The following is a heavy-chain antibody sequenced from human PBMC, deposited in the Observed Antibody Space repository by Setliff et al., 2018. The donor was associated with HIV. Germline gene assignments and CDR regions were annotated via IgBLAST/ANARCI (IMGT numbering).Heavy chain of an antibody. CDR3: ARVPPNPRYNWFDP. V-gene: IGHV1-3*01. CDR1: GYTFIHYD. J-gene: IGHJ5*02. CDR2: ISVGTGDS. Sequence: ASVKVSCKASGYTFIHYDIHWVRQAPGQGLEWVGRISVGTGDSKHSPKSQGRVTITRDTSASTAYMELSSLRSEDTAVYYCARVPPNPRYNWFDPWGQGTLVTVSS.